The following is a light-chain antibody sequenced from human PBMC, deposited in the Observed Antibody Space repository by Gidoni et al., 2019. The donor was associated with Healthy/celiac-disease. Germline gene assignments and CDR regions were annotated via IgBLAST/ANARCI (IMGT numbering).Light chain of an antibody. CDR2: EVS. V-gene: IGLV2-8*01. CDR1: SSYVGGYNY. Sequence: QSALTQPPSASGSPGQSVTIPCPETSSYVGGYNYVSWYQQHPGKAPKLMIYEVSKRPSGVPDRFSGAKSGNKASLTVSGLQAEDEADYYCSSYAGSNNLGVFGGGNKLTVL. J-gene: IGLJ2*01. CDR3: SSYAGSNNLGV.